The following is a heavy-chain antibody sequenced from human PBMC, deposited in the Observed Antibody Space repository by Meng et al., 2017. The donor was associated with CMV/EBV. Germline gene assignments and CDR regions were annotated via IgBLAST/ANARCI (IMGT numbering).Heavy chain of an antibody. D-gene: IGHD1-26*01. V-gene: IGHV1-3*02. Sequence: ASVKVSCKASGYTFTSYAMHWVRQAPGQRLEWMGWSNAGNGNTKYSQEFQGRVTITRDTSASTAYMELSSLRSEDMAVYYCARASTTTYYYYGMDVWGQGTTVTVSS. CDR3: ARASTTTYYYYGMDV. CDR2: SNAGNGNT. J-gene: IGHJ6*02. CDR1: GYTFTSYA.